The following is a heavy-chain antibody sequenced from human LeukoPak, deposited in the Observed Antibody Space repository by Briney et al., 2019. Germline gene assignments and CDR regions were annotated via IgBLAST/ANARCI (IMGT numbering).Heavy chain of an antibody. Sequence: PGGSLRLSCAASGFTFSSYAMSWVRQAPGKGLEWVSAISGCGGSSYYADSVKGRFTISRDNSKNTLYLQRNSLRAEDTAVYYCAKDKGYSSGWPFDYWGQGTLVTVSS. CDR1: GFTFSSYA. J-gene: IGHJ4*02. D-gene: IGHD6-19*01. V-gene: IGHV3-23*01. CDR3: AKDKGYSSGWPFDY. CDR2: ISGCGGSS.